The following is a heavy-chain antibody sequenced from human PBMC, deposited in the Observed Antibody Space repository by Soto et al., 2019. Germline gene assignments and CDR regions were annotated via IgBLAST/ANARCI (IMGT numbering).Heavy chain of an antibody. V-gene: IGHV1-46*01. CDR3: ARECWFVTVTTIYYYYGMDV. J-gene: IGHJ6*02. Sequence: ASVKVSCKASGYTFTSYYMHWVRQAPGQGLEWMGIINPSGGSTSYAQKFQGRVTMTRDTSTSTVYMELSSLRSEDTAVYYCARECWFVTVTTIYYYYGMDVWGQGTTVTVSS. CDR1: GYTFTSYY. D-gene: IGHD4-17*01. CDR2: INPSGGST.